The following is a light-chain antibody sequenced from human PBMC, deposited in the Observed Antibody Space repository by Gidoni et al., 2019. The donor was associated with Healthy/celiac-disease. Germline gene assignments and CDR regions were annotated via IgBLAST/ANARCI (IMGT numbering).Light chain of an antibody. CDR3: QQRSNWPPWT. CDR2: DAA. Sequence: EIVLTQSPATLSLSPGERATLSCRASQSVSSYLAWYQQKPGQAPRLLIYDAANRATGIPARFSGSGSGTDVTLTISSIEPEDVAVYYCQQRSNWPPWTFGQGTKVEIK. CDR1: QSVSSY. J-gene: IGKJ1*01. V-gene: IGKV3-11*01.